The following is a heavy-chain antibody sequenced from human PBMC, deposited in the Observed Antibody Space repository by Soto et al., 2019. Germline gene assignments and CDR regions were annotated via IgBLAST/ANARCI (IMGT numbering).Heavy chain of an antibody. V-gene: IGHV6-1*01. CDR3: ARDFIVVVPGGNYYYGLDV. Sequence: SQTLSLTCAISGDSVSSNSAAWNWIRQSPSRGLEWLGRTYYRSKWYNDYAVSVKSRITISPDTSKNQFSLQLNSVAPEDTAVYYCARDFIVVVPGGNYYYGLDVWGQGTTVTVSS. J-gene: IGHJ6*02. D-gene: IGHD2-2*01. CDR1: GDSVSSNSAA. CDR2: TYYRSKWYN.